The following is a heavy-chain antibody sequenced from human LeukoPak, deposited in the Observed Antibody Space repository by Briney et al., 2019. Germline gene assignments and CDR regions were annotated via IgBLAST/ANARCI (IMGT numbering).Heavy chain of an antibody. V-gene: IGHV1-69*13. Sequence: SVKVSCKASGGTFSSYAISWVRQAPGQGLEWMGGIIPIFGTANYAQKFQGRVTITADESTSTAYMELSSLRSEDTAVYYCARVVFGYSSSWYHRSYFDYWGQGTLVTVSS. CDR3: ARVVFGYSSSWYHRSYFDY. D-gene: IGHD6-13*01. CDR1: GGTFSSYA. J-gene: IGHJ4*02. CDR2: IIPIFGTA.